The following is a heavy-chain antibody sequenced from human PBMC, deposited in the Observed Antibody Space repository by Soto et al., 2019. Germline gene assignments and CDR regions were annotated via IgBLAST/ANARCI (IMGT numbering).Heavy chain of an antibody. CDR1: GFSLSTSGVG. V-gene: IGHV2-5*02. CDR3: AHSPRLSGYEYYYYYYGMDV. J-gene: IGHJ6*02. D-gene: IGHD5-12*01. CDR2: IYWDDDK. Sequence: QITLKESGPTLVKPTQTLTLTCTFSGFSLSTSGVGVGWIRQPPGKALEWLALIYWDDDKRYSPSLKSRLTLSKDTSKNQVVLTLTNMDPVDTATYYCAHSPRLSGYEYYYYYYGMDVWGQGTTVTVSS.